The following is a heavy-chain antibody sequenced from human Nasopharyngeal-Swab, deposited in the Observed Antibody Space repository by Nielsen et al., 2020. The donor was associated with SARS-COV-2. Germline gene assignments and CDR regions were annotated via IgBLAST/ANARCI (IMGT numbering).Heavy chain of an antibody. J-gene: IGHJ4*02. Sequence: WIRQPPGKGLEWIGGIYHSGSTNYNPSPKSRVTISVDKSKNQFSLKLSSVTAADTAVYYCASWYPDYWGQGTLVTVSS. D-gene: IGHD6-13*01. V-gene: IGHV4-4*02. CDR3: ASWYPDY. CDR2: IYHSGST.